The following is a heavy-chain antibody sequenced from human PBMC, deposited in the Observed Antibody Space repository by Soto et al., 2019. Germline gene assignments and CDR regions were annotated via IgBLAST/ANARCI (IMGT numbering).Heavy chain of an antibody. CDR2: INHSGGT. Sequence: ETLSLTCAVYGGSFSGYYWSWIRQPPGKGLEWIGEINHSGGTNYNPSLKSRVTISVDTSKNQFSLKLSSVTAADTAVYYCAGGYCTNGVCFNPYWFDPWGQGTLVTVSS. CDR1: GGSFSGYY. D-gene: IGHD2-8*01. V-gene: IGHV4-34*01. CDR3: AGGYCTNGVCFNPYWFDP. J-gene: IGHJ5*02.